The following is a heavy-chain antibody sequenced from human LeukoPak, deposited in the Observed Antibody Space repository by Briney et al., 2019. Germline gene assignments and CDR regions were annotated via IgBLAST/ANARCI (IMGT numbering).Heavy chain of an antibody. CDR1: GFTFSSYW. D-gene: IGHD6-13*01. Sequence: GGSLRLSCAASGFTFSSYWMNWVRQAPGKGLEWVANINQDGTEKYYVDSVKGRFTISRDNAMNSLYLQMNSLRVEDTAVYYCARDPGIAAAGTVGYFDSWGQGILVTVSS. CDR2: INQDGTEK. V-gene: IGHV3-7*01. CDR3: ARDPGIAAAGTVGYFDS. J-gene: IGHJ4*02.